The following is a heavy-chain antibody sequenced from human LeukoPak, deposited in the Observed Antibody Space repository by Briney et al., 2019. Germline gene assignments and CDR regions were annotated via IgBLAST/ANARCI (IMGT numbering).Heavy chain of an antibody. Sequence: GGSLRLSCAASGFTFSSYAMSWVRQAPGKGLEWVSGISGSGGSTYYADSVKGRFTISRDQSKNTLYLQMNSLRAEDTAIYYCAKEFYGSSNFGGETADYWGQGTLVTVSS. CDR3: AKEFYGSSNFGGETADY. D-gene: IGHD2-2*01. CDR2: ISGSGGST. CDR1: GFTFSSYA. J-gene: IGHJ4*02. V-gene: IGHV3-23*01.